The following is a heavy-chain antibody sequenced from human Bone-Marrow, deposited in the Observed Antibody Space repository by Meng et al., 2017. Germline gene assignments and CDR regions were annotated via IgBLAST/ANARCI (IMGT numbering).Heavy chain of an antibody. D-gene: IGHD3-22*01. J-gene: IGHJ4*02. CDR1: GFTFSDYY. CDR3: ARGTYYYDSSGYSSPPLFDY. Sequence: QVQLVESGGGVVKPGGSLRLSCAASGFTFSDYYMSWIRQAPGKGLEWVSYISSSGSTIYYADSVKGRFTISRDNAKNSLYLQMNSLRAEDTAVYYCARGTYYYDSSGYSSPPLFDYWGQGTLVTVSS. V-gene: IGHV3-11*01. CDR2: ISSSGSTI.